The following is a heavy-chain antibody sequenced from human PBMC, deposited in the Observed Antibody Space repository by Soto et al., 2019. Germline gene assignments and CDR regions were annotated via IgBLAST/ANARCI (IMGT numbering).Heavy chain of an antibody. V-gene: IGHV4-39*01. J-gene: IGHJ5*02. CDR2: IYYSGST. D-gene: IGHD3-3*01. CDR1: GGSIGSSTYY. Sequence: SETLSHTCTVSGGSIGSSTYYWAWIRQPPGKGLEWIGSIYYSGSTFYNPSLKSRVTISVDTSKNQFSLKLSSVTAADTAVYYCARVYDFWSGGNWFDPWGQGTLVTVSS. CDR3: ARVYDFWSGGNWFDP.